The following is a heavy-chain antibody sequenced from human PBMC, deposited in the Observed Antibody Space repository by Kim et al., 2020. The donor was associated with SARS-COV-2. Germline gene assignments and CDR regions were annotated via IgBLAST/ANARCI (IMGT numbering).Heavy chain of an antibody. V-gene: IGHV3-23*01. J-gene: IGHJ4*02. D-gene: IGHD5-12*01. Sequence: GGSLRLSCAASGFTFSSYLMSWVRQAPGKGLEWVSGISGGSGSTHYADSVKGRFTISRDKSKNTLCLQMNSLRVEDAAVYYCAKPRDGYNWGFDSWGQGTLVTVAS. CDR3: AKPRDGYNWGFDS. CDR1: GFTFSSYL. CDR2: ISGGSGST.